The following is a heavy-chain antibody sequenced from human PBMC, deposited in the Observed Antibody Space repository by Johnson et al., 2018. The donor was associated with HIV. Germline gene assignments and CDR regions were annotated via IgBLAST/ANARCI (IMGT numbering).Heavy chain of an antibody. Sequence: QVQLVESGGGVVQPGRSLRLSCAASGFTFSSYTIHWVRQAPGKGLEWVAVISYDGNNKYYADSVKGRFTISRDNSKNTLYLQMNSLRVEDTDVYYCAKGGTGYTSSSGGAFDIWGQGTMVTVSS. CDR1: GFTFSSYT. CDR2: ISYDGNNK. J-gene: IGHJ3*02. CDR3: AKGGTGYTSSSGGAFDI. V-gene: IGHV3-30-3*01. D-gene: IGHD6-19*01.